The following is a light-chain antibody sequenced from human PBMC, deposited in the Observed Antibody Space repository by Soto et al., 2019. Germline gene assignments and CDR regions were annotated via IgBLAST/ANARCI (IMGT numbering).Light chain of an antibody. Sequence: DIQMTQSPSTLSASVGDRVTITCRASQSLSKWLAWYQQKPGKAPKLLIYQASNLEDGVPSRFSGSGSGTEFTLTISGLQPDDFATYFCQQYNIFPRTFGGGTKVEIK. CDR3: QQYNIFPRT. V-gene: IGKV1-5*03. CDR2: QAS. CDR1: QSLSKW. J-gene: IGKJ4*01.